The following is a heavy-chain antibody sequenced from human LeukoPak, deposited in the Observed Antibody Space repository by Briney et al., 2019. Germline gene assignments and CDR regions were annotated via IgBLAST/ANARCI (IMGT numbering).Heavy chain of an antibody. D-gene: IGHD1-26*01. V-gene: IGHV3-23*01. J-gene: IGHJ4*02. CDR3: VKTMGAIDHDY. Sequence: GGSLRLSCAASGFSFRGFAMTWARQAPGKGLEWVSDISDSGGGTYYADSVKGRFTISRDNSKNTLYLQMNSLRAKDTAVYYCVKTMGAIDHDYWGQGTLVTVSS. CDR1: GFSFRGFA. CDR2: ISDSGGGT.